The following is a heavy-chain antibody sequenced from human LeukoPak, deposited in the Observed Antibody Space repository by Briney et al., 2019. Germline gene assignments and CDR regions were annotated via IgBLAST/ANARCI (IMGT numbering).Heavy chain of an antibody. Sequence: KPSETLSLTCAVYGGSFSGYYWSWIRQPPGKGLEWIGEINHSGSTNYNPSLKSRVTISVDTSKNQFSLKLSSVTAADTAVYYCARGNYYDSSGYFYYYYGMDAWGQGTTVTVSS. J-gene: IGHJ6*02. CDR2: INHSGST. CDR3: ARGNYYDSSGYFYYYYGMDA. V-gene: IGHV4-34*01. D-gene: IGHD3-22*01. CDR1: GGSFSGYY.